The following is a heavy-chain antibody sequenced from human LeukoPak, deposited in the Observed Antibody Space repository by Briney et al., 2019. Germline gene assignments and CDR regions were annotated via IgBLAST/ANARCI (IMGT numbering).Heavy chain of an antibody. Sequence: GGSLRLSCAASGFRFSGYGINWVRQASGQGLECVGRMRSKTNDYTTTYAASVRGRFTASRDDSKNTAYLQMNSLKIEDTAVYYCTRGGTTDQYFDYWGQGTLVTVSS. V-gene: IGHV3-73*01. J-gene: IGHJ4*02. CDR3: TRGGTTDQYFDY. CDR1: GFRFSGYG. D-gene: IGHD1-14*01. CDR2: MRSKTNDYTT.